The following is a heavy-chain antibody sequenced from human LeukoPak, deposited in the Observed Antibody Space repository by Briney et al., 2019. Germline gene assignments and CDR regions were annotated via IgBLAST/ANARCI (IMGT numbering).Heavy chain of an antibody. CDR2: ISSSSSYI. V-gene: IGHV3-21*01. Sequence: GGSLRLSCAASGFTFSSYSMNWVRQAPGKGREWVSSISSSSSYIYYADSVKGRFTISRDNAKNSLYLQMNSLRAEDTAVYYCARAEAGYYDFWSGPNEMDYFDYWGQGTLVTVSS. J-gene: IGHJ4*02. CDR1: GFTFSSYS. CDR3: ARAEAGYYDFWSGPNEMDYFDY. D-gene: IGHD3-3*01.